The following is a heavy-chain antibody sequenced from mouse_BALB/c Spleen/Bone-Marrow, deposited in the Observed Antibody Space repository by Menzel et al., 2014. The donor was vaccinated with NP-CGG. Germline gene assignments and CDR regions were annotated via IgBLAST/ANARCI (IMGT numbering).Heavy chain of an antibody. J-gene: IGHJ4*01. D-gene: IGHD2-4*01. CDR1: GFTFNTYA. Sequence: EVQVVESGGGLVQPKGSLKISCAASGFTFNTYAMNWVRQAPGKGLEWVARIRGKSNNYATYYVDSVKDRFTVSRDDSQSMLYLQMNKYGTEGTAMYCCVTYYNYDLYAMDYWGQGTSVSVTS. V-gene: IGHV10-1*02. CDR2: IRGKSNNYAT. CDR3: VTYYNYDLYAMDY.